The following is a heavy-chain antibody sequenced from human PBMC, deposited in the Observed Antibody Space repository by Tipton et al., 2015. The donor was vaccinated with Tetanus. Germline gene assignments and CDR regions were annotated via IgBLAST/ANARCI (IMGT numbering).Heavy chain of an antibody. CDR1: GGSVSNSSLY. V-gene: IGHV4-39*01. CDR3: AGRKGFYRPFDY. D-gene: IGHD3-16*02. Sequence: TLSLTCSVSGGSVSNSSLYWGWIRQPPGKGLEWIGGIYHTGGSYYLPSFKSRVTLSVDTSKDQFSLRLSSVTAADTAVYYCAGRKGFYRPFDYWGQGTTVTVSS. J-gene: IGHJ4*03. CDR2: IYHTGGS.